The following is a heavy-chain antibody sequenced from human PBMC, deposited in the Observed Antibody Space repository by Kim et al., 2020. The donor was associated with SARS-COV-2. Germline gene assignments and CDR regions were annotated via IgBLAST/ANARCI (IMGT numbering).Heavy chain of an antibody. V-gene: IGHV5-10-1*01. J-gene: IGHJ6*02. CDR2: IDPSDSYT. D-gene: IGHD6-25*01. Sequence: GESLKISCKGSGYSFTSYWISWVRQMPGKGLEWMGRIDPSDSYTNYSPSFQGHVTISADKSISTAYLQWSSLKASDTAMYYCARHGDSSRYAIYYYYGMDVWGQGTTVTVSS. CDR3: ARHGDSSRYAIYYYYGMDV. CDR1: GYSFTSYW.